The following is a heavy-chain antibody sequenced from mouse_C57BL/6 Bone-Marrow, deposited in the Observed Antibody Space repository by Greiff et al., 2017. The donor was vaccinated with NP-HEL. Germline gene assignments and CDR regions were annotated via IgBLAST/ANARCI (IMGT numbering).Heavy chain of an antibody. V-gene: IGHV1-26*01. CDR1: GYTFTDYY. D-gene: IGHD2-2*01. Sequence: VQLQQSGPELVKPGASVKISCKASGYTFTDYYMNWVKQSHGKSLEWIGDINPNNGGTSYNQKFKGKATLTVDKSSSTAYMELRSLTSEDSAVYYCARGYYGYFAWFADWGQGTLVTVSA. CDR2: INPNNGGT. CDR3: ARGYYGYFAWFAD. J-gene: IGHJ3*01.